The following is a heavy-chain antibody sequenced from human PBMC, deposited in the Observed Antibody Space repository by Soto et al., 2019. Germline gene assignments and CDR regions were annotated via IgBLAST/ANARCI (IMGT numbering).Heavy chain of an antibody. CDR2: ISYDGSNK. CDR1: GFTFSSYA. CDR3: ARGSSIAARLGVDY. J-gene: IGHJ4*02. V-gene: IGHV3-30-3*01. D-gene: IGHD6-6*01. Sequence: QPGGSLRLSCAASGFTFSSYAMHWVRQAPGKGLEWVAVISYDGSNKYYADSVKGRFTISRDNSKNTLYLQMNSLRAEDTAVYYCARGSSIAARLGVDYWGQGTLVTVSS.